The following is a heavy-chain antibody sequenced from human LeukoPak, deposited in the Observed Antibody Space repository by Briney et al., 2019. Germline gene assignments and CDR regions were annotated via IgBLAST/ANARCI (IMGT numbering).Heavy chain of an antibody. J-gene: IGHJ6*03. Sequence: GSLRLSCAASGFTFSSYVMHWVRQAPGKGLEWGAFISYDGSSKYYADSVKGRCTISRDNSKNTLYLQMKSLRAEDTAVYYCAKGGGYEAQYYYYYLDVWGKGTTVTISS. V-gene: IGHV3-30*18. CDR1: GFTFSSYV. D-gene: IGHD5-12*01. CDR3: AKGGGYEAQYYYYYLDV. CDR2: ISYDGSSK.